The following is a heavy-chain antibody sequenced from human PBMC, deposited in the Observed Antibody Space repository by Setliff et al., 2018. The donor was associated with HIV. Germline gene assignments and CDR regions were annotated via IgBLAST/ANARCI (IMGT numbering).Heavy chain of an antibody. CDR1: GFTFSDYY. J-gene: IGHJ4*02. CDR3: ARVRLYSSALDY. CDR2: ISSSSTI. Sequence: PGESLKISCAASGFTFSDYYMNWVPQAPGKGLEWVSSISSSSTIYYADSVKGRFTISRDNAKNSLYLQMNSLRAEDTAVFYCARVRLYSSALDYWGQGTLVTVSS. V-gene: IGHV3-11*04. D-gene: IGHD3-22*01.